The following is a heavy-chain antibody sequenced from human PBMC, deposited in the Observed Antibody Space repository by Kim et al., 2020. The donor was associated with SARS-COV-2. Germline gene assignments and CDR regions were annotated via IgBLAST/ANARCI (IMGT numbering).Heavy chain of an antibody. CDR3: AKGRILQYLELLPCGY. D-gene: IGHD1-7*01. CDR1: VFTFSSYG. Sequence: GGSLRLSCAASVFTFSSYGMHWVRQAPGKGLEWVAVISYDGSNKYYADSVKGRFTISRDNSKNTLYLQMNSLRAEDTAVYYCAKGRILQYLELLPCGYWGQGTLVTVSS. CDR2: ISYDGSNK. V-gene: IGHV3-30*18. J-gene: IGHJ4*02.